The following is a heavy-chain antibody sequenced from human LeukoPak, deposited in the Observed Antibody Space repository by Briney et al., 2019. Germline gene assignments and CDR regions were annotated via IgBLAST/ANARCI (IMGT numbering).Heavy chain of an antibody. D-gene: IGHD5-24*01. CDR1: GGSISSYY. CDR2: IYTSGST. V-gene: IGHV4-4*07. Sequence: SETLSLTCTVSGGSISSYYWSWIRQPAGKGLEWIGRIYTSGSTNYNASLKSRVSMSVDTSKNQFSLKLSSVTAADTAVYYCARLAGLGRWLQFTHWGQGILVTVSS. CDR3: ARLAGLGRWLQFTH. J-gene: IGHJ1*01.